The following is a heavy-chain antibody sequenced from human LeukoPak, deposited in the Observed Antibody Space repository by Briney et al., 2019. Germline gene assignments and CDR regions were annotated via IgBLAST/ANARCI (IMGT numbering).Heavy chain of an antibody. CDR3: ARDPFLSGYDDGMDV. J-gene: IGHJ6*02. D-gene: IGHD5-12*01. CDR1: GGSISSSNYY. V-gene: IGHV4-39*07. Sequence: PSQTLSLTSSVSGGSISSSNYYWGWIRQPPGKGLEWIGEINHSVSTNYNPSLKSRVTISVDTSKNQFSLKLSSVTAADTAVYYCARDPFLSGYDDGMDVWGQGTTVTVSS. CDR2: INHSVST.